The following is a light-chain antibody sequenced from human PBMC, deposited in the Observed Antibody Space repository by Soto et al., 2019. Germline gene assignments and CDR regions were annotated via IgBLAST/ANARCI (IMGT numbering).Light chain of an antibody. V-gene: IGKV3D-7*01. J-gene: IGKJ1*01. Sequence: PGERVTLSCRASQSVSSTYLTWFQQKPGQAPRLLIYGASTRATGVPARFSGSGSGTGCTLTISSLQPEDSAVYYCQQYNSWLWTFGQGTKVDI. CDR2: GAS. CDR3: QQYNSWLWT. CDR1: QSVSSTY.